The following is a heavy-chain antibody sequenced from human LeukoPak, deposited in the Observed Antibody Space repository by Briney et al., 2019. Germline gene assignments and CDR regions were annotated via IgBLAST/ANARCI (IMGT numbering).Heavy chain of an antibody. Sequence: SETLSLTCTVSGGSISSTYWSWVRQPPGKGLEWIGYIYHSGSTNYNPSLKSRLTISVDTSKHQFSLKLSSVTAADTAVYYCARTYYDILTASYTFDYWGQENLVTVSS. J-gene: IGHJ4*02. CDR3: ARTYYDILTASYTFDY. V-gene: IGHV4-59*01. CDR2: IYHSGST. D-gene: IGHD3-9*01. CDR1: GGSISSTY.